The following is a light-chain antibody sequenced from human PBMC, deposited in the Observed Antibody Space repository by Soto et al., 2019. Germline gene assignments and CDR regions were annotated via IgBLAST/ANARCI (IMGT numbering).Light chain of an antibody. CDR3: QQYRSWPRT. CDR2: GAT. Sequence: EILLTQSPATLSVSPGETATLSCRASQNVLSDLAWYQQKPGQAPRLLVYGATTRATDAPAKFRGGGSGTEFSLTISSLQSEDFATYYCQQYRSWPRTFGQGSKVEI. CDR1: QNVLSD. V-gene: IGKV3-15*01. J-gene: IGKJ1*01.